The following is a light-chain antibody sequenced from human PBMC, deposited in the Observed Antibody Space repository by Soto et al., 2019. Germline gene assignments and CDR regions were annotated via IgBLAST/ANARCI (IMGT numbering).Light chain of an antibody. CDR2: EVS. CDR3: TSCTSSNTLPVV. J-gene: IGLJ2*01. Sequence: QSVLTQPASVSGSPGQSITISCTGTSSDVGGYNYVSWYQHHPGKAPKLMIHEVSNRPSGVSNRFSGSKSGNTASLTISGLQAEDEADYYCTSCTSSNTLPVVFGGGTKLTVL. V-gene: IGLV2-14*01. CDR1: SSDVGGYNY.